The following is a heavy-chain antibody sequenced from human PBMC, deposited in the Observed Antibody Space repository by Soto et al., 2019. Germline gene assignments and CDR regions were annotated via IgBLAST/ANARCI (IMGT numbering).Heavy chain of an antibody. CDR3: ARHYSSGSRNWFDP. Sequence: SETLSLTCSVSGGSINSSSYFWGWVRQPPGKGLEWIGSIYYSGSTYYNPSLRSRVTISVDTSKNQFSLKLSSVTTADTAVFYCARHYSSGSRNWFDPWGQGTLVTVSS. V-gene: IGHV4-39*01. J-gene: IGHJ5*02. D-gene: IGHD6-19*01. CDR1: GGSINSSSYF. CDR2: IYYSGST.